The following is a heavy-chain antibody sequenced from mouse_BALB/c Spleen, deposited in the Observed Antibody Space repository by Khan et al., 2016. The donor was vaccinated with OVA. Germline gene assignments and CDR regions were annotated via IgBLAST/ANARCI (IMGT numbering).Heavy chain of an antibody. V-gene: IGHV5-6-5*01. CDR2: ISSGGST. J-gene: IGHJ2*01. CDR1: GFTFSTYA. CDR3: AREAYRYDEYYFDY. Sequence: EVKLVESGGDLVKPGGSLKLSCAVSGFTFSTYAMSWVRQTPEKRLEWVASISSGGSTYYPDSVKGRFTISRDNAWNSVYLQRTSLRSEDVAMYYCAREAYRYDEYYFDYWGQGTTLTVSS. D-gene: IGHD2-14*01.